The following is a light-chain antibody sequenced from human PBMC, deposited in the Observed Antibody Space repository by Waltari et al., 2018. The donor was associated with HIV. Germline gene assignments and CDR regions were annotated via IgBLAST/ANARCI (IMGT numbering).Light chain of an antibody. CDR3: QQTNSFPLT. Sequence: DIQMTQSPSSVSASVGARVTITCRARQGISTWLAWYQQKPGKAPNLLIYAASSLQSGVPLRISGSGSGTDFTLTISSVQPGDFATYFCQQTNSFPLTFGQGTKVELK. CDR2: AAS. V-gene: IGKV1-12*01. CDR1: QGISTW. J-gene: IGKJ1*01.